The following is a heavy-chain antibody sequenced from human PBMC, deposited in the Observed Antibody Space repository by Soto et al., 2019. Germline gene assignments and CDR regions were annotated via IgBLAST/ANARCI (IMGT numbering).Heavy chain of an antibody. D-gene: IGHD1-7*01. CDR3: AREKTGTAAYYYGMDV. CDR2: IYHSGST. J-gene: IGHJ6*02. CDR1: GGFMSRRNW. Sequence: PENLCVTWAVSGGFMSRRNWWSWVRQPPRKGLEWIGEIYHSGSTNYNPSLKSRVTISVDKSKNQFSLKLSSVTAADTAVYYCAREKTGTAAYYYGMDVWGQGTTVTVSS. V-gene: IGHV4-4*03.